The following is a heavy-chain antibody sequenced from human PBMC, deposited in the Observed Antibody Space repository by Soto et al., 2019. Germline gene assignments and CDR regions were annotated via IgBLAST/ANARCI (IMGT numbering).Heavy chain of an antibody. CDR3: ARGAVAGYYYYGMDV. CDR2: IYTSGST. D-gene: IGHD6-19*01. J-gene: IGHJ6*02. V-gene: IGHV4-4*07. CDR1: GGSISSYY. Sequence: KTSETLSLTCTVSGGSISSYYWSWIRQPAGKGLEWIGRIYTSGSTNYNPSLKSRVTMSVDTSKNQFSLKLSSVTAADTAVYYCARGAVAGYYYYGMDVWGQGTTVTVSS.